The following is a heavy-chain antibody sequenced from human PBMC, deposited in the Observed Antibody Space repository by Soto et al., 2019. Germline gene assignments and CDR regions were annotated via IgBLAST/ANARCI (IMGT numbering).Heavy chain of an antibody. D-gene: IGHD3-10*01. V-gene: IGHV4-31*03. Sequence: QVQLQESGPGLVKPSQTLSLTCTVSGGSISSGGYYWSWIRQHPGKGLEWIGYIYYSGSTYYNPSLKSRVTISVDPSKNQVSLKLSSVTAADTAVYYCARRFGELSYWYFDLWGRGTLVTVSS. CDR2: IYYSGST. CDR1: GGSISSGGYY. J-gene: IGHJ2*01. CDR3: ARRFGELSYWYFDL.